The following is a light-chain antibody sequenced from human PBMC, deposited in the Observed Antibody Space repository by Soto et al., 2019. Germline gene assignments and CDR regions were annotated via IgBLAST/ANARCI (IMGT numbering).Light chain of an antibody. V-gene: IGKV1-12*01. CDR1: QDVGVY. CDR3: QQCARFPIA. J-gene: IGKJ4*01. Sequence: DIQVTQSPPSVSASVGDRVTITCRASQDVGVYLAWYQKQPWTAPKLLISAASTLPVGVPAMFSGSGSGTDFTLTISILEHGDSATYFLQQCARFPIAFGGGTQVEIK. CDR2: AAS.